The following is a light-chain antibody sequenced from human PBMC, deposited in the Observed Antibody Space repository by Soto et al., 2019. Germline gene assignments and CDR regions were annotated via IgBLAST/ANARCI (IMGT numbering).Light chain of an antibody. J-gene: IGKJ1*01. CDR2: AAS. CDR1: QSISSK. V-gene: IGKV3-15*01. CDR3: QHYNDWRWT. Sequence: EIVMTQSPATLSGSPGEGATLSCRASQSISSKLAWYQQKPGQAPRLLIYAASTRATGVPARFSGSGSGTAFTLTISSLQSGELAVYYCQHYNDWRWTFGQGTKVEIK.